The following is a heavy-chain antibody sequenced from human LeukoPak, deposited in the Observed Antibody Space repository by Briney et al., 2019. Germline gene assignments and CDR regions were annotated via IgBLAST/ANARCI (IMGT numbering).Heavy chain of an antibody. CDR3: ARNYYGSGAFYVHN. D-gene: IGHD3-10*01. V-gene: IGHV4-30-2*01. J-gene: IGHJ4*02. Sequence: SETLSLTCTVSGGSISSGGYYWSWIRQPPGKGLEWIGYIYHSGSTYYNPSLKSRLTFSLDKSKNQFFLKLTSMTAADTALYYCARNYYGSGAFYVHNWGQGILVTVPA. CDR1: GGSISSGGYY. CDR2: IYHSGST.